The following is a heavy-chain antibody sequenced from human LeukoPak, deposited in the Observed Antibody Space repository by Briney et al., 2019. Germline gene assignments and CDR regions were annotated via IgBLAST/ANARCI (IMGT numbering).Heavy chain of an antibody. CDR1: GFTFSSYA. CDR2: ISGSGGST. D-gene: IGHD1-26*01. V-gene: IGHV3-23*01. Sequence: QSGGSLRLSCAASGFTFSSYAMGWVRQAPGKGLEWVSAISGSGGSTYYADSVKGRFTISRDNSKNTLYLQMNSLRAEDTAVYYCAKASYSGSFGLDSSFDYWGQGTLVTVSS. CDR3: AKASYSGSFGLDSSFDY. J-gene: IGHJ4*02.